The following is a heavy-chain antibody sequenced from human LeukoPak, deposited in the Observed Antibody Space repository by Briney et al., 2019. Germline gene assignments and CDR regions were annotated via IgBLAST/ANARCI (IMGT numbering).Heavy chain of an antibody. Sequence: SETLSLTCTVSGGSISSSSYYWGWIRQPPGKGLEWIGSIYYSGSTYYNPSLKSRVTISVDTSKNQFSLKLSSVTAADTAVYYCARADNWEGAKGDWGQGTMVTVSS. J-gene: IGHJ3*01. CDR1: GGSISSSSYY. CDR2: IYYSGST. V-gene: IGHV4-39*07. D-gene: IGHD3-16*01. CDR3: ARADNWEGAKGD.